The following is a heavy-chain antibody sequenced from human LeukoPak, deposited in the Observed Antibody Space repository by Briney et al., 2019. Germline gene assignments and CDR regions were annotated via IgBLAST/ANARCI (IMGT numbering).Heavy chain of an antibody. Sequence: PGGSLRLSCAASGFTFSTYVMSWVRQAPGEGLEWVSGIGGSGDNTYYADSVKGRFTISRDNSKNTLYLQMNSLRAEDTAVYYCAKGSGYDTDFDYWGQGTLVSVSS. CDR2: IGGSGDNT. J-gene: IGHJ4*02. CDR3: AKGSGYDTDFDY. D-gene: IGHD5-12*01. CDR1: GFTFSTYV. V-gene: IGHV3-23*01.